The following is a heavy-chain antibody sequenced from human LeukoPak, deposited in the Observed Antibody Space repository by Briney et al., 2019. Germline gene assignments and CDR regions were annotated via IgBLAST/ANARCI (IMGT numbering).Heavy chain of an antibody. D-gene: IGHD3-22*01. CDR3: AKVEYYYDSSPTDY. Sequence: GGSLRLSCAASGFTFSSYAMSWVRQAPGKGPEWVSAISGSGGSTYYADSVKGRFTISRDNSKNTLYLQMNSLRAEDTAVYYCAKVEYYYDSSPTDYWGQGTLVTVSS. V-gene: IGHV3-23*01. CDR2: ISGSGGST. J-gene: IGHJ4*02. CDR1: GFTFSSYA.